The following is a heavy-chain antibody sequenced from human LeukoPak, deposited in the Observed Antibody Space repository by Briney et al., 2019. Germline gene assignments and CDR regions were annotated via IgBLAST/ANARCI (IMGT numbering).Heavy chain of an antibody. CDR3: ARGYVDYMGLDAFDI. J-gene: IGHJ3*02. V-gene: IGHV1-8*01. Sequence: ASVKVSCKASGYTLTSYDINWVRQATGQGLEWMGWMNPNSGNTGYAQKFQGRVTMTRNTSISTAYMELNSLRSEDTAVYYCARGYVDYMGLDAFDIWGQGTMVTVSS. CDR2: MNPNSGNT. CDR1: GYTLTSYD. D-gene: IGHD4-17*01.